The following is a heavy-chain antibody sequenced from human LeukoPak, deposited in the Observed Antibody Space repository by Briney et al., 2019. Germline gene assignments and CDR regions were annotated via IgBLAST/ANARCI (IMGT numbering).Heavy chain of an antibody. CDR1: GYTFTSYG. CDR3: ARDRSDTVTTSFDY. D-gene: IGHD4-17*01. V-gene: IGHV1-18*01. CDR2: ISAYNGNT. Sequence: GASVKVSCKASGYTFTSYGISWVRQAPGQGLEWMGWISAYNGNTNYAQKLQGRVTMTTDTSTSTAYMELRSLRSDDTAVYYCARDRSDTVTTSFDYWGQGTLVTVSS. J-gene: IGHJ4*02.